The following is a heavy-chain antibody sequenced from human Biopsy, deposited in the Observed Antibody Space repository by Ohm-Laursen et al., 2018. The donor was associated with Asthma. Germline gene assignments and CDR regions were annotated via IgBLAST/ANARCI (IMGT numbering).Heavy chain of an antibody. V-gene: IGHV3-33*08. CDR1: GFIVSKFG. CDR3: ARTFHFWSPYHAEHYQL. Sequence: SLRLSCSASGFIVSKFGMNWVRQAPGKGLEWVAVVSFDGNDRYYADSVKGRFTISRDNAKNSLYLQMNSLRAEDTAVYYCARTFHFWSPYHAEHYQLWGQGTLVTVSS. D-gene: IGHD3-3*02. J-gene: IGHJ1*01. CDR2: VSFDGNDR.